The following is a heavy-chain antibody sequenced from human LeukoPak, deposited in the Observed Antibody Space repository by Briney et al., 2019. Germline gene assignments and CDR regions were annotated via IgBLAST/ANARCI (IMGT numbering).Heavy chain of an antibody. Sequence: SETLSLTCTVSGGSISSSSYYWGWIRQPPKKGLEWIGSIFYSGSTYYNPSLKSRVTISVDTSKNQFSLKLSSVTAADTAVYYCARPLYGDNSYFDYWGQGTLVTASS. J-gene: IGHJ4*02. V-gene: IGHV4-39*01. CDR2: IFYSGST. D-gene: IGHD4-23*01. CDR1: GGSISSSSYY. CDR3: ARPLYGDNSYFDY.